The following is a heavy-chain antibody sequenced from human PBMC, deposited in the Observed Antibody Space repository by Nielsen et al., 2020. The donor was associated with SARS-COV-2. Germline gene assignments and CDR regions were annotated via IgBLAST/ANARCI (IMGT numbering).Heavy chain of an antibody. CDR2: INAGNGNT. CDR3: ASDYCGGDCYLFDY. V-gene: IGHV1-3*01. J-gene: IGHJ4*02. Sequence: WVRQAPGQRLEWMGWINAGNGNTKYSQKFQGRVTITRDTSASTAYMELSSLRSEDTAVYYCASDYCGGDCYLFDYWGQGTLVTVSS. D-gene: IGHD2-21*02.